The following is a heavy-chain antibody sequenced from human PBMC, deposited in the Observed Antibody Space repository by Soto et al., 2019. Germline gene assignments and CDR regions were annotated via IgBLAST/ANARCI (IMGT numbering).Heavy chain of an antibody. CDR1: GGSISRGGYY. V-gene: IGHV4-31*03. CDR2: IYYSGST. CDR3: AREEYARSWYRGSGWYDP. Sequence: TLSLTCTVCGGSISRGGYYLSWIRQHPWKCLEWIGYIYYSGSTYYNPSLKSRVTISVEKSKNQFSMKLSSVTDAATDVYYWAREEYARSWYRGSGWYDPWAQGTLVHVSS. J-gene: IGHJ5*02. D-gene: IGHD6-13*01.